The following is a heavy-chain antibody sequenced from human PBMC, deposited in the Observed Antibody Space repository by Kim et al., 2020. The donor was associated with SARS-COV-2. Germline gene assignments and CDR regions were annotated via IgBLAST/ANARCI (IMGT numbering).Heavy chain of an antibody. D-gene: IGHD2-2*01. V-gene: IGHV3-72*01. Sequence: GGSLRLSCAASGFTISDHYMDWVRQAPGKGLEWVGRTRNKANAYTTDYAASAKGRFTISRDDSKSSLYLQMNSLKTEDTAVYFCARVGAGYCTTTTCWLDDWGQGTLVTVSS. CDR1: GFTISDHY. CDR3: ARVGAGYCTTTTCWLDD. J-gene: IGHJ4*02. CDR2: TRNKANAYTT.